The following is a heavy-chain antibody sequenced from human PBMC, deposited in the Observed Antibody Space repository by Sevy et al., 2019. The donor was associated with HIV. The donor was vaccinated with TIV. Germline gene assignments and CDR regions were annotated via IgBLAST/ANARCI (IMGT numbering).Heavy chain of an antibody. J-gene: IGHJ6*02. CDR3: ARSTIPAHPVYYYYGMDV. CDR1: GYTFTSYA. CDR2: INTNTGNP. D-gene: IGHD5-12*01. Sequence: ASVKVSCKASGYTFTSYAMNWVRQAPGQGLEWMGWINTNTGNPTYAQGFTGRFVFSLDTSVSTAYLQISSLKAEDTAVYYCARSTIPAHPVYYYYGMDVWGQGTTVTVSS. V-gene: IGHV7-4-1*02.